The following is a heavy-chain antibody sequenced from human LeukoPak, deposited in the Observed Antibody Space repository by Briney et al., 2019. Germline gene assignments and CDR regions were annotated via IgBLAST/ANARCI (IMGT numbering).Heavy chain of an antibody. Sequence: GGSLRLSCAASGFTFSSYAMTWVRQAPGKGLEWVSAFSATDGSAQYAESVEGRFTISRDNSKNTLFLQMNSLGAEDTAVYYCARAKIAAAGTGALEVWGQGTLVTV. D-gene: IGHD6-13*01. CDR2: FSATDGSA. CDR1: GFTFSSYA. J-gene: IGHJ3*01. V-gene: IGHV3-23*01. CDR3: ARAKIAAAGTGALEV.